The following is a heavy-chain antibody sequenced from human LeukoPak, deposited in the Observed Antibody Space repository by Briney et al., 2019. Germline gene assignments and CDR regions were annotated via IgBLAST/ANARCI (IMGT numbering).Heavy chain of an antibody. V-gene: IGHV3-7*01. CDR1: RFTFSNYW. D-gene: IGHD6-19*01. Sequence: GGSLRLSCAASRFTFSNYWMSWVRQAPGKGLEWVVNIKSDGRGTFSMDAVRGRFTISGDNAKNTLYLQMSSLIAEYGAVYYCARSEGNGWFTMWGQGTLVTVSS. CDR2: IKSDGRGT. J-gene: IGHJ4*02. CDR3: ARSEGNGWFTM.